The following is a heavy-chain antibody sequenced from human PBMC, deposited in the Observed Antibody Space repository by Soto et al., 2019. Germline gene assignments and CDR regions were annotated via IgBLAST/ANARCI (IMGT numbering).Heavy chain of an antibody. Sequence: TSETLSLTCVVSGGTIRSPDWLTWVRQPPGKGLEWIGEIFQSGSTNYTPSLESRVTISVDKSKNQFSLTLTSVTAADTAVYFCARGRGRYSSGWSWFDPWGQGILVTVSS. D-gene: IGHD6-19*01. CDR1: GGTIRSPDW. J-gene: IGHJ5*02. CDR2: IFQSGST. V-gene: IGHV4-4*02. CDR3: ARGRGRYSSGWSWFDP.